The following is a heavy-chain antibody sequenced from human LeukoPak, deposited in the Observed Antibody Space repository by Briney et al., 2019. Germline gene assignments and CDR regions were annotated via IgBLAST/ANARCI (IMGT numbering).Heavy chain of an antibody. D-gene: IGHD3-3*01. CDR2: IYYSGTT. Sequence: SETLSLTCTVSGGSVSNYFWSWLREPPGKGLEGIVYIYYSGTTNYTPSLKSRFTISIDTSKNQFSLKLSSVTAADTAVYYCARDRPRMSGYFDYWGQGTLVTVSS. J-gene: IGHJ4*02. CDR1: GGSVSNYF. CDR3: ARDRPRMSGYFDY. V-gene: IGHV4-59*02.